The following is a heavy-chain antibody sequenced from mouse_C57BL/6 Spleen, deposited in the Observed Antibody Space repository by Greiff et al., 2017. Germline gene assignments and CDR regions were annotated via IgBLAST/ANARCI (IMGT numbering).Heavy chain of an antibody. Sequence: VQRVESGPELVKPGASVKISCKASGYAFSSSWMNWVKQRPGKGLEWIGRIYPGDGDTNYNGKFKGKATLTADKSSSTAYMQLSSLTSEDSAVYFCAISSHYAMDYWGQGTSVTVSS. CDR3: AISSHYAMDY. CDR2: IYPGDGDT. D-gene: IGHD1-1*01. V-gene: IGHV1-82*01. J-gene: IGHJ4*01. CDR1: GYAFSSSW.